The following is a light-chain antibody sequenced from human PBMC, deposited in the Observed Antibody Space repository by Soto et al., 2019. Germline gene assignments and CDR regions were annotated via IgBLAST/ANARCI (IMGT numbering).Light chain of an antibody. CDR1: RTIGTN. CDR3: HQYADWALT. CDR2: KTS. V-gene: IGKV3-15*01. J-gene: IGKJ4*01. Sequence: IVMTQSPATVSVSPGESTNLSCRASRTIGTNLGWYQQKPGQAPRLLISKTSNRATGVPARFSGSGSGTEFTLTITSLQSEDIAVYYCHQYADWALTFGGGTQVDIK.